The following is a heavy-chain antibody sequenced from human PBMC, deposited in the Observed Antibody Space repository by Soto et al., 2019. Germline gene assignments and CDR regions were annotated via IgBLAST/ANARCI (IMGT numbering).Heavy chain of an antibody. V-gene: IGHV6-1*01. Sequence: PSQTLSLTCAISGDSVSSNSAAWNWIGQSPSRGLEWLGRTYYRSKWYNDYAVSVKSRITINPDTSKNQFSLQLNSVTPEDTAVYYCARDGLVTIFGVVIIRDYYYMDVWGKGTTVTVSS. D-gene: IGHD3-3*01. CDR2: TYYRSKWYN. J-gene: IGHJ6*03. CDR1: GDSVSSNSAA. CDR3: ARDGLVTIFGVVIIRDYYYMDV.